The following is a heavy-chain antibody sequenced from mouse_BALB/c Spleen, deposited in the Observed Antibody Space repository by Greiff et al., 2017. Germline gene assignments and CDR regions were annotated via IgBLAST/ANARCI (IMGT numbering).Heavy chain of an antibody. CDR1: GYSITSDYA. Sequence: EVKLVESGPGLVKPSQSLSLTCTVTGYSITSDYAWNWIRQFPGNKLEWMGYISYSGSTSYNPSLKSRISITRDTSKNQFFLQLNSVTTEDTATYYCARLAPFITTVESPMDYWGQGTSVTVSS. CDR3: ARLAPFITTVESPMDY. D-gene: IGHD1-1*01. V-gene: IGHV3-2*02. CDR2: ISYSGST. J-gene: IGHJ4*01.